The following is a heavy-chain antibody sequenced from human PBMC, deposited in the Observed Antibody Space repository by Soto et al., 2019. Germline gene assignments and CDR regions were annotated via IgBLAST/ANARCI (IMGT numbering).Heavy chain of an antibody. D-gene: IGHD2-21*02. CDR3: AKGFIVVVTAIRPDDNFDV. V-gene: IGHV3-23*01. CDR2: ISGSGGTT. Sequence: GGSLSLSCAASGFTFSSYGMHWVRQAPGKGLEWVASISGSGGTTYYADSVKGRFTVSRDTSKNTLFLRMNSLSAEDTAVYYCAKGFIVVVTAIRPDDNFDVWGQGTMVTVSS. CDR1: GFTFSSYG. J-gene: IGHJ3*01.